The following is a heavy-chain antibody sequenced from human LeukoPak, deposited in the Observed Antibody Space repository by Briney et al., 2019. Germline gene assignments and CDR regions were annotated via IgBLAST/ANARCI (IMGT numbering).Heavy chain of an antibody. J-gene: IGHJ4*02. CDR1: GGSFNSYY. CDR2: INHSGST. V-gene: IGHV4-34*01. CDR3: ARATLQLERRPFDY. Sequence: SETLSLTCAVYGGSFNSYYWSWIRQPPGKGLEWIGEINHSGSTNYNSSLKSRVTISVDTSKNQFSLKLSSVTAADTAIYYCARATLQLERRPFDYWGQRTPVAVSS. D-gene: IGHD1-1*01.